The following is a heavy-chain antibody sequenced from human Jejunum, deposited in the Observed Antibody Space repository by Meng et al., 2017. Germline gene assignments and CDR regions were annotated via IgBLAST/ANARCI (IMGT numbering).Heavy chain of an antibody. CDR2: ISSSGSSI. CDR3: TRGGFGDHHAFDI. CDR1: GFSLSNHE. V-gene: IGHV3-48*03. D-gene: IGHD5-12*01. Sequence: GESLKISCAASGFSLSNHEMNWVRQAPGKGLEWVSYISSSGSSIYYADSVKGRFTISRDNAKNSLFLQMNSLRAEDTAVYYCTRGGFGDHHAFDIWGQGTLVTVSS. J-gene: IGHJ3*02.